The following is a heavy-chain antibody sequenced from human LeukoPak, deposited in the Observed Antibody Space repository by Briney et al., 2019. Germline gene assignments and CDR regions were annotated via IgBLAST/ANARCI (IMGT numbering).Heavy chain of an antibody. CDR1: GGTFSIYA. J-gene: IGHJ4*02. CDR3: ATSSGSYWGADY. D-gene: IGHD1-26*01. CDR2: IIPIFGTA. Sequence: SVTVSFKASGGTFSIYAISWVRQAPGQGLEWMGGIIPIFGTANYAQKFQGRVTITTDESTSTAYMELSSLRSEDTAVYYCATSSGSYWGADYWGQGTLVTVSS. V-gene: IGHV1-69*05.